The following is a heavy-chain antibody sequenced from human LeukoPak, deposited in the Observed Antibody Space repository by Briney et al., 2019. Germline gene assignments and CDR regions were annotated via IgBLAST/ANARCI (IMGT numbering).Heavy chain of an antibody. D-gene: IGHD3-22*01. CDR3: ARSQYDSSGYYYDAFDI. J-gene: IGHJ3*02. V-gene: IGHV4-61*01. CDR1: GGSVSSGSYY. CDR2: IYYSGST. Sequence: SETLSLTCTVSGGSVSSGSYYWSWIRQPPGKGLEWIGYIYYSGSTNYNPSLKSRVTISVDTSKNQFSLKLSSVTAADTAVYYCARSQYDSSGYYYDAFDIWGQGTMVTVSS.